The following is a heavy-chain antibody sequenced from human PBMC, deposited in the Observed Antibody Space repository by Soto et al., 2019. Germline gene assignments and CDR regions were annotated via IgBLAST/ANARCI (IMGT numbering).Heavy chain of an antibody. CDR3: ARLGLDLDFDH. Sequence: GASVKFSCKSYGDSFSRFAVSWVRRAPGEGLEWMGGIIPVTGTADYIDKFRGRLTITADESSSTVYMELSSLRSEDTAVYYCARLGLDLDFDHWGQGTLVTVSS. J-gene: IGHJ4*02. V-gene: IGHV1-69*13. CDR1: GDSFSRFA. CDR2: IIPVTGTA.